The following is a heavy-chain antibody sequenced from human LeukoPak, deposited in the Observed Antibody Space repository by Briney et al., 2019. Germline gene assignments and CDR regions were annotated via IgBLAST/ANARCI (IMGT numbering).Heavy chain of an antibody. D-gene: IGHD3-10*01. Sequence: GGSLRLSCAASGFTFSSYAMYWVRQAPGKGLQWVATILYDGSNKYYVDSVKGRFTISRDDSKNSLYLQMNSLKTEDTAVYYCASLYGSGKRWVDPWGQGTLVTVSS. CDR2: ILYDGSNK. CDR3: ASLYGSGKRWVDP. J-gene: IGHJ5*02. CDR1: GFTFSSYA. V-gene: IGHV3-30*04.